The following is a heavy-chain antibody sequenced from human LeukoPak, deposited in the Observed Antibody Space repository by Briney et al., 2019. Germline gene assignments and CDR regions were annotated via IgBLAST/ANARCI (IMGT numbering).Heavy chain of an antibody. CDR3: ARGVLRYFDWLLFYFDY. CDR1: GGSISSSSYY. D-gene: IGHD3-9*01. J-gene: IGHJ4*02. V-gene: IGHV4-39*01. CDR2: IYYSGST. Sequence: SETLSLTCTVSGGSISSSSYYWGWIRQPPGKGLEWIGSIYYSGSTYYNPSLKSRVTISVDTSKNQFSLKLSSVTAADTAVYYCARGVLRYFDWLLFYFDYWGQGTLVTVSS.